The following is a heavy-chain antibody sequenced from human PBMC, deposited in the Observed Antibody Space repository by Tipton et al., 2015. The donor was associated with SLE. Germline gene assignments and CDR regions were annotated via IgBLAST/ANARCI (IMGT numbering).Heavy chain of an antibody. Sequence: GLVKPSETLSLTCSVSGYSISSGYWGWIRQPPGKDLEWIATLHHSGSTYYSPSLKSRVTISADTSKNQFSLKLSSVTAADTAVYYCARWDDGSDYYHRRFDYWGQGTLVTVSS. CDR3: ARWDDGSDYYHRRFDY. CDR2: LHHSGST. CDR1: GYSISSGY. D-gene: IGHD3-22*01. V-gene: IGHV4-38-2*01. J-gene: IGHJ4*02.